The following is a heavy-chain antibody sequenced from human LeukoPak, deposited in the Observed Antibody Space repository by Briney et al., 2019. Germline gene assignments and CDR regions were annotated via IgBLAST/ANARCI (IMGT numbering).Heavy chain of an antibody. D-gene: IGHD6-13*01. V-gene: IGHV3-33*06. CDR3: AKGGSAAGTRPSYFDY. Sequence: GGSLRLSCAASGFSFSTYGMHWVRQAPGKGLEWVAIIYNDGSNKYYADSVKGRFTVSRDNSKNTLDLQMNSLRAEDTAVYYCAKGGSAAGTRPSYFDYWGQGTLVTVSS. CDR1: GFSFSTYG. CDR2: IYNDGSNK. J-gene: IGHJ4*02.